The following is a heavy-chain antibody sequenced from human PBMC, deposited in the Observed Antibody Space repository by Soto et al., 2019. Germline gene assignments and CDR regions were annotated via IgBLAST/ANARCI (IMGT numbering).Heavy chain of an antibody. Sequence: QAQVVQSGAEVRKPGSSVKLSCKASEGTFNSYAIAWVRQAPGQGLEWMGGIIPYYNTLNYAQKFQDRVTITADDSTNTVYMELSSLRSDATAVYFCASGASRWCPYFFDSWAQGPLVTVSS. CDR1: EGTFNSYA. CDR2: IIPYYNTL. CDR3: ASGASRWCPYFFDS. D-gene: IGHD6-13*01. J-gene: IGHJ4*02. V-gene: IGHV1-69*01.